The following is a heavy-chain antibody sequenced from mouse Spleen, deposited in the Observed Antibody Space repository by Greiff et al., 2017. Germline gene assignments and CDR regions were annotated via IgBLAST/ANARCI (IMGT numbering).Heavy chain of an antibody. CDR1: GFTFSDYY. CDR2: INYDGSST. J-gene: IGHJ4*01. CDR3: ARDRYYGSSYDYAMDY. V-gene: IGHV5-16*01. Sequence: DVKLVESEGGLVQPGSSMKLSCTASGFTFSDYYMAWVRQVPEKGLEWVANINYDGSSTYYLDSLKSRFIISRDNAKNILYLQMSSLKSEDTATYYCARDRYYGSSYDYAMDYWGQGTSVTVSS. D-gene: IGHD1-1*01.